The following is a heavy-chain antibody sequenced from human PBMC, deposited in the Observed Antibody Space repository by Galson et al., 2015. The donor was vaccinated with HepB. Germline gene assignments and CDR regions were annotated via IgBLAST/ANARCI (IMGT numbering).Heavy chain of an antibody. CDR3: ARDPPLGTPFDY. Sequence: SLRLSCAASGFTSTSYNMIWVRQAPGKGLEWVSSISGDSSYRFYAESVRGRFTISRDNAKNSLYLQMNSLRAEDTAVYYCARDPPLGTPFDYWGQGTLVTVSS. CDR2: ISGDSSYR. D-gene: IGHD7-27*01. V-gene: IGHV3-21*01. J-gene: IGHJ4*02. CDR1: GFTSTSYN.